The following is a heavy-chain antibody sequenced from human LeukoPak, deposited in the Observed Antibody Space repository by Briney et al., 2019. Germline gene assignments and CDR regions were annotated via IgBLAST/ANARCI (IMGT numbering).Heavy chain of an antibody. D-gene: IGHD3-16*01. CDR3: ASAYTYVRLGDH. J-gene: IGHJ4*02. CDR2: TNLHGTAV. CDR1: GLSFSNYW. V-gene: IGHV3-74*01. Sequence: PGGSLRLSCAVSGLSFSNYWMHWIRQAPGKGLVWVARTNLHGTAVYYADSVKGRFTISRDNANNTLFLQMNSLRAEDTAVYYCASAYTYVRLGDHWGQGTLVTVSS.